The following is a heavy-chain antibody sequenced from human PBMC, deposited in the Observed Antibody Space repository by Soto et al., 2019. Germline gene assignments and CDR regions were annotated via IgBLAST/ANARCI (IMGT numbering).Heavy chain of an antibody. D-gene: IGHD2-2*01. J-gene: IGHJ6*02. CDR3: ATRRDATFYYYGIDL. Sequence: GGSLRLSCAASGFTFSTYSMTWVRQAPGKGPEWVSGISGSGDSTYYADSVKGRFTISRDNSKDTLSLQMSSRRSQDTAVYYCATRRDATFYYYGIDLWGQRTTVTVCS. CDR2: ISGSGDST. V-gene: IGHV3-23*01. CDR1: GFTFSTYS.